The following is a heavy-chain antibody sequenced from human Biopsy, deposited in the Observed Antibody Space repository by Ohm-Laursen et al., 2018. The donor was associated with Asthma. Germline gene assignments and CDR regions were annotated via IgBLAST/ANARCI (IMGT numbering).Heavy chain of an antibody. CDR1: GYNFISFA. Sequence: GPSVKVSCKASGYNFISFAIHWVRQAPGQRLEWMGWVNTGNGDTKYSQKFQGRVTITRDTSASTAYMELRSLRSEDTATYYCARMYYDFLTGQVKDVFGVWGQGTMVTVSS. J-gene: IGHJ3*01. CDR3: ARMYYDFLTGQVKDVFGV. D-gene: IGHD3-9*01. V-gene: IGHV1-3*04. CDR2: VNTGNGDT.